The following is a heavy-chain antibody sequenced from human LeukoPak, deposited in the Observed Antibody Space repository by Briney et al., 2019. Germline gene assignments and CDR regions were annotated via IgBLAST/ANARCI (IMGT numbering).Heavy chain of an antibody. J-gene: IGHJ3*02. CDR2: FDPNNGGT. D-gene: IGHD3-16*02. CDR3: ARVPREIASI. Sequence: ASVKVSCKAFGYTFTGYYMHWVRQAPGQGLEWMGRFDPNNGGTSYAQKYQGRVTITRDTSVSTDYMELSSLRSEDTAVYYCARVPREIASIWGQGTMVTVSS. V-gene: IGHV1-2*06. CDR1: GYTFTGYY.